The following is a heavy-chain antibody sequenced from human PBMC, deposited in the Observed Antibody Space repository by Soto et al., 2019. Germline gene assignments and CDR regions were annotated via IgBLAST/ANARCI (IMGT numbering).Heavy chain of an antibody. V-gene: IGHV4-59*01. CDR1: GGSIRRYY. CDR3: ARGGYSIVY. Sequence: SETLSLTCTVSGGSIRRYYWSWIRQPPGKGLEWIGYIYYSGNTNYNPSLKCRVTISVDTSKNQFSLKLSSVTAADTAVYYCARGGYSIVYWCQRTLVTVSS. D-gene: IGHD6-13*01. J-gene: IGHJ4*02. CDR2: IYYSGNT.